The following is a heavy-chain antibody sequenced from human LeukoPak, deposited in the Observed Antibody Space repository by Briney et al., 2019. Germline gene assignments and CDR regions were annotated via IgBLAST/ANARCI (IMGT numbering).Heavy chain of an antibody. D-gene: IGHD3-9*01. J-gene: IGHJ4*02. Sequence: GGSLRLSCAASGLTFSTYTMNWVRQATGKGLEWVSSISSGSSYIYYADSMEGRFTVSRDNAKNSLYLQMNSLKAEDTAVYFCASHYDIDYWGQGTLVTVSS. CDR1: GLTFSTYT. V-gene: IGHV3-21*06. CDR3: ASHYDIDY. CDR2: ISSGSSYI.